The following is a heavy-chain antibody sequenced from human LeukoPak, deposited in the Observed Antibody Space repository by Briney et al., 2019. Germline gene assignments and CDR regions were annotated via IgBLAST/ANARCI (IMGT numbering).Heavy chain of an antibody. V-gene: IGHV3-7*01. J-gene: IGHJ2*01. D-gene: IGHD3-10*01. CDR2: IKQDGSEK. CDR3: ARSPISGYWYFDL. Sequence: PGGSLRLSCAASGFTFSSNWMSWIRQAPGKGLEWVANIKQDGSEKYYMDSVKGRFTISRDNAKNSLYLQMNSLRAEDTAVYYCARSPISGYWYFDLWGRGTLVTVSS. CDR1: GFTFSSNW.